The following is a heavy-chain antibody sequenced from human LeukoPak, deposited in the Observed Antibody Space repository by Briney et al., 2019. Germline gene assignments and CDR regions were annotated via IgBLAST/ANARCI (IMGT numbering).Heavy chain of an antibody. J-gene: IGHJ6*02. CDR1: GGSISSGDYY. Sequence: SQTLSLTRTVSGGSISSGDYYWSWIRQPPGKGLEWIGYIYYSGSTYYNPSLKSRVTISVDTSKNQFSLKLSSVTAADTAVYYCARVGFYYYYGMDVWGQGTTVTVSS. V-gene: IGHV4-30-4*01. CDR2: IYYSGST. CDR3: ARVGFYYYYGMDV.